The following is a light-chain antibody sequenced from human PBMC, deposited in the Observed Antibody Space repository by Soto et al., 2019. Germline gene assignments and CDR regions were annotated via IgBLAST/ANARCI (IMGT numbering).Light chain of an antibody. CDR1: QSVNSW. V-gene: IGKV1-5*03. Sequence: DIQMTQSPSTLSASVGDRVTITCRASQSVNSWLAWYQQKPGKAPKLLIYRASSLENGVPSRFGGRGSGTEFIFTISSLQPDYSATYYCQQYSSDSTFGQGTKVEIK. J-gene: IGKJ1*01. CDR2: RAS. CDR3: QQYSSDST.